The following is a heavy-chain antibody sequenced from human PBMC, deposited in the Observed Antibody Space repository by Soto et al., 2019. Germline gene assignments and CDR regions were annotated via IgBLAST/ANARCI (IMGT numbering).Heavy chain of an antibody. V-gene: IGHV3-30*03. D-gene: IGHD1-26*01. CDR1: GFSFSNYS. J-gene: IGHJ4*02. CDR2: VLYDGRNT. Sequence: GGSLRLSCAASGFSFSNYSMHWVRQAPGKGLEWVAAVLYDGRNTYYGDSVKGRFTISRDNSKNIVYLEMDSLRDEDTAVYYCARDRGDDYYRRYFDYWGQGALVTVSS. CDR3: ARDRGDDYYRRYFDY.